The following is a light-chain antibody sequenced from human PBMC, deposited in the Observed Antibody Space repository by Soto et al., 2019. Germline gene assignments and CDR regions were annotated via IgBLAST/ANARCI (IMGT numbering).Light chain of an antibody. Sequence: EIVLTQSPGTLSLSPGERATLSCRASQSVSSIYLAWYQQKPGQPPRLLIYGASSRATRIPDRFSGSGSGTVFTLTISRLEPEDFAVYYCQQYDRSSYTFGQGTKLEIK. CDR1: QSVSSIY. CDR3: QQYDRSSYT. CDR2: GAS. V-gene: IGKV3-20*01. J-gene: IGKJ2*01.